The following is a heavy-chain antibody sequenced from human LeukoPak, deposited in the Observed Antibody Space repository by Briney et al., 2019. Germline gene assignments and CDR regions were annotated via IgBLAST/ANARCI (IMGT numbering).Heavy chain of an antibody. J-gene: IGHJ4*02. D-gene: IGHD4-11*01. CDR3: ARGHDYSNGFDY. Sequence: GESLKISCKGSGYSFTSYWIAWVRQMPGKGLEWMGIVYPGDSDTRYSPSFQGQVTISFDKSLSTAYLQWNSLKASDTAMFYCARGHDYSNGFDYWGQGTLVTVSS. CDR1: GYSFTSYW. CDR2: VYPGDSDT. V-gene: IGHV5-51*01.